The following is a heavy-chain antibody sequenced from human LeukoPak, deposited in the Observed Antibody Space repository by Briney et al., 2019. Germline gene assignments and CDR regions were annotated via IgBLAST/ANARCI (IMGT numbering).Heavy chain of an antibody. CDR1: GFSFDTFA. CDR3: ARDGQAFNSNWDYFEY. Sequence: GGSLRLPCVASGFSFDTFAMSWVRQAPGKGLAWVSGIGNTETYYSDSVKDRFTISRDNSKSTIYLHMSNLRAEDTALYYCARDGQAFNSNWDYFEYWGQGTPVTVSS. D-gene: IGHD7-27*01. CDR2: IGNTET. V-gene: IGHV3-23*01. J-gene: IGHJ4*02.